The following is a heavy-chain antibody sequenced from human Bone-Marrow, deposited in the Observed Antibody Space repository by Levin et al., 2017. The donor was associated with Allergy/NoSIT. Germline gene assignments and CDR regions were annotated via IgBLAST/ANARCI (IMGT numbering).Heavy chain of an antibody. CDR1: GASFSPFSGNY. D-gene: IGHD4-17*01. CDR3: VRDRTVTLPGVAFDL. V-gene: IGHV4-61*08. CDR2: ISDSGTT. Sequence: RPSETLSLTCGVSGASFSPFSGNYWSWIRQPPGKGLEWLGYISDSGTTIYNPSVKSRVTISIDTSSIQFSLKLTFVTAADTAVYYCVRDRTVTLPGVAFDLWGPGTMVTVSS. J-gene: IGHJ3*01.